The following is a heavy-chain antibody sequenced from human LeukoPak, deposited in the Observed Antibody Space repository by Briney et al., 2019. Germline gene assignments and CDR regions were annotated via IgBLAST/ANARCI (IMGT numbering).Heavy chain of an antibody. J-gene: IGHJ6*02. V-gene: IGHV3-NL1*01. D-gene: IGHD6-19*01. CDR2: ISGSGGST. CDR3: ARPKDIAVAGSYYYGMDV. CDR1: GFTFSTCG. Sequence: GGSLRPSCAASGFTFSTCGMHWVRQAPGKGLEWVSAISGSGGSTYYADSVKGRFTISRDNSKNTLYLQMNSLRAEDTAVYYCARPKDIAVAGSYYYGMDVWGQGTTVTVSS.